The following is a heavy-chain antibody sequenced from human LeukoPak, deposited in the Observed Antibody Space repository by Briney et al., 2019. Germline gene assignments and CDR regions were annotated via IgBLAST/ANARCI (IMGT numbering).Heavy chain of an antibody. Sequence: PGGSLRLSCTASGFTFSNYAMTWVRQAPGKGLEWILAISPRSNSIYYSDSVRGRFTVSRDNSKNTLYLQMNRLTAEDTAVYYCAKNLRTSVAAFEYWGQGTLATVSS. D-gene: IGHD6-19*01. CDR1: GFTFSNYA. J-gene: IGHJ4*02. V-gene: IGHV3-23*01. CDR3: AKNLRTSVAAFEY. CDR2: ISPRSNSI.